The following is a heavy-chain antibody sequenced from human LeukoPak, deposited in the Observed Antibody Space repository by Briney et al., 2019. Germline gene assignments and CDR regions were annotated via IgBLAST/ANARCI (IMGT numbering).Heavy chain of an antibody. J-gene: IGHJ4*02. CDR1: GFTFSSFS. D-gene: IGHD4-17*01. Sequence: GGSLRLSCTASGFTFSSFSMNWVRQAPGKGLEWISYISSSSSSTYYADSVKGRFTISRDNAKNSLYLQMNSLRAEDTAVYYCARVIGSYGDSAYWGQGTLVTVSS. CDR2: ISSSSSST. CDR3: ARVIGSYGDSAY. V-gene: IGHV3-48*04.